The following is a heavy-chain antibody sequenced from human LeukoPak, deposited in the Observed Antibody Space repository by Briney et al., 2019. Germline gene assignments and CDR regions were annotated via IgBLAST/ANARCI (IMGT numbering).Heavy chain of an antibody. V-gene: IGHV3-23*01. Sequence: GGSLRLSCAASGFTFSSYAMSWVRQAPGKGLEWVSAISGSGGSTHYADSVKGRFTISRDNSKNTLYLQMNSLRAEDTAVYYCAKLESDRYFDWLLRYFDYWGQGTLVTVSS. CDR1: GFTFSSYA. D-gene: IGHD3-9*01. CDR2: ISGSGGST. J-gene: IGHJ4*02. CDR3: AKLESDRYFDWLLRYFDY.